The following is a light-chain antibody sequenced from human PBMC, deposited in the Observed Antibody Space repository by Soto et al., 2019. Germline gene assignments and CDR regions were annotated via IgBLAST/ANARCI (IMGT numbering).Light chain of an antibody. CDR3: YSAAGDTGF. V-gene: IGLV3-27*01. J-gene: IGLJ2*01. CDR2: RNT. Sequence: SYELTQPSSVSVSPGQTAGITCSGDVLARKNARWFQHKPGQAPLLVLYRNTERPSGIPERFSASTSGTTATLTISGAHVEDEAGYYCYSAAGDTGFFCGGTQRTVL. CDR1: VLARKN.